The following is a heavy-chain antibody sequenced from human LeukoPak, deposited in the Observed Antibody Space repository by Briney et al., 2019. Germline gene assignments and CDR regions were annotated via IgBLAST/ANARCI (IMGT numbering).Heavy chain of an antibody. CDR2: INPNSGGT. CDR3: ARSFRGYYYDSSGHYYFDY. V-gene: IGHV1-2*02. CDR1: GYTFTGYY. J-gene: IGHJ4*02. Sequence: ASVKVSCKASGYTFTGYYMHWVRQAPGQGLEWMGWINPNSGGTNYAQKFQGRVTMTRDTSISTAYMELSRLRSDDTAVYYCARSFRGYYYDSSGHYYFDYWGQGTLVTVSS. D-gene: IGHD3-22*01.